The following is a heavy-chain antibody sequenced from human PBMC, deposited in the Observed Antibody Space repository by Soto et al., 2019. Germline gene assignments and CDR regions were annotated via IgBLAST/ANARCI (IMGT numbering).Heavy chain of an antibody. V-gene: IGHV3-30*18. CDR3: AKERGLRRGKQYYFDC. CDR1: GFTFSSYG. Sequence: QVLLVESGGGVVQPGRSLRLSCAASGFTFSSYGMHWVRQAPGKRLEWVAVISYDGSNKYYADSVKGRFTISRDKSKNPLYLQMSSLRAEDTAVYYCAKERGLRRGKQYYFDCWGQGTLVTVSS. CDR2: ISYDGSNK. D-gene: IGHD5-12*01. J-gene: IGHJ4*02.